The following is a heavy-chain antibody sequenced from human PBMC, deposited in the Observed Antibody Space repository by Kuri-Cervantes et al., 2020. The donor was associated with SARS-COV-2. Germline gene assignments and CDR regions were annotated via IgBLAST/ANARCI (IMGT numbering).Heavy chain of an antibody. CDR2: IYTSGST. CDR3: AKGVTVTLFWYFDL. J-gene: IGHJ2*01. CDR1: GVSISSYY. D-gene: IGHD4-11*01. Sequence: GPLRLSCTVSGVSISSYYWSWIRQPAGKGLEWIGRIYTSGSTNYNPSLKSRVTISVDTSKNQFSLKLSSVTAADTAVYYCAKGVTVTLFWYFDLWGRGTLVTVSS. V-gene: IGHV4-4*07.